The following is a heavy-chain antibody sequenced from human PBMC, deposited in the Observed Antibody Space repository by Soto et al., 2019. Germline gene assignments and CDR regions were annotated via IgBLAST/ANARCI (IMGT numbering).Heavy chain of an antibody. D-gene: IGHD3-22*01. J-gene: IGHJ4*02. Sequence: LSLTCAVYGGSFSGYYWSWIRQPPGKGLEWIGEINHSGSTNYNPSLKSRVTISVDTSKNQFSLKLSSVTAADTAVYYCARDSSGYYSFDYWGQGTLVTVSS. CDR2: INHSGST. CDR3: ARDSSGYYSFDY. CDR1: GGSFSGYY. V-gene: IGHV4-34*01.